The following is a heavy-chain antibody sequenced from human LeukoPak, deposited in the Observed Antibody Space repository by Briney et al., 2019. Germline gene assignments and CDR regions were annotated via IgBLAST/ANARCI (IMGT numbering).Heavy chain of an antibody. V-gene: IGHV4-31*03. J-gene: IGHJ6*02. Sequence: PSETLSLTCTVSGGSVSSGGYYWNWIRQHPGKGLEWIGYIYYSGSAYYNPSLKSRVTISVDTSKDQFSLKLSSVTAADTAVYYCARDRGGDYSNYFYYYGMDVWGQGTTVTVSS. CDR1: GGSVSSGGYY. D-gene: IGHD4-4*01. CDR2: IYYSGSA. CDR3: ARDRGGDYSNYFYYYGMDV.